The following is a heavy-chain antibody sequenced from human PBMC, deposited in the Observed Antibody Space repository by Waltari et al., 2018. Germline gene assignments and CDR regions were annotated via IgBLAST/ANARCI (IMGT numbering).Heavy chain of an antibody. Sequence: QLQLQASGPRLIRTSETLSLICRVSGVYITSNRHYWDSIRQSPGQGLEWIGTVSYSGTTYISPALKSRVSVARDTSKNQVSLILGSVTAADMAVYYCATYIRASVGTAAFDVWGQGTMVTVS. D-gene: IGHD1-1*01. CDR3: ATYIRASVGTAAFDV. CDR2: VSYSGTT. J-gene: IGHJ3*01. CDR1: GVYITSNRHY. V-gene: IGHV4-39*01.